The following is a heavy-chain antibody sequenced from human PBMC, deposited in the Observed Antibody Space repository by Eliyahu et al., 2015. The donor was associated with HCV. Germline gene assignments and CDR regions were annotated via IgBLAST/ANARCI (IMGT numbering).Heavy chain of an antibody. CDR3: ARHPLTRGGDIRGYYYYGMDV. CDR2: IDPSDSYT. CDR1: GYSFTSYW. J-gene: IGHJ6*02. D-gene: IGHD3-16*01. Sequence: EVQLVQSGAEVKKPGESLRISCKGSGYSFTSYWXSWVRQMPGKGLEWMGRIDPSDSYTNYSPSFQGHVTISADKSISTAYLQWSSLKASDTAMYYCARHPLTRGGDIRGYYYYGMDVWGQGTTVTVSS. V-gene: IGHV5-10-1*03.